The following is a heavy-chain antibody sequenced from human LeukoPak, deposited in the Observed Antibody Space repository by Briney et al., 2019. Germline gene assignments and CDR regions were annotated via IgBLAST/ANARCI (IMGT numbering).Heavy chain of an antibody. CDR2: INHSGST. Sequence: SETLSLTCAVYGGSFSGYYWRWIRQPPGKGLEWSGEINHSGSTNYNPSLKSRVTISVDTSKNQFSLKLSSVTAADTAVYYCARLVVGPKARYFQHWGQGTLVTVSS. D-gene: IGHD3-10*01. J-gene: IGHJ1*01. CDR1: GGSFSGYY. CDR3: ARLVVGPKARYFQH. V-gene: IGHV4-34*01.